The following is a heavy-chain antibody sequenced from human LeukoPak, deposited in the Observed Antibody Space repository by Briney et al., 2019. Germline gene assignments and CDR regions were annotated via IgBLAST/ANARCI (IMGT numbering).Heavy chain of an antibody. CDR2: ISYDGSNK. CDR1: GFTFSSYA. V-gene: IGHV3-30-3*01. Sequence: GGSLRLSCAASGFTFSSYAMSWVRQAPGKGLEWVAVISYDGSNKYYADSVKGRFTISRDNSKNTLYLQMNSLRAEDTAVYYCARDRWIQLWLSSDAFDIWGQGTMVTVSS. J-gene: IGHJ3*02. D-gene: IGHD5-18*01. CDR3: ARDRWIQLWLSSDAFDI.